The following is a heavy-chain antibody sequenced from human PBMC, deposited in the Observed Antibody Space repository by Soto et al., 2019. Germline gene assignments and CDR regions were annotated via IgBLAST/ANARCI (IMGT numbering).Heavy chain of an antibody. CDR1: GYTFTSYG. CDR3: ARVKEDIVENYYYYYMDV. CDR2: ISAYNGNT. V-gene: IGHV1-18*01. J-gene: IGHJ6*03. Sequence: QVQLVQSGAEVKKPGASVKVSCKASGYTFTSYGISWVRQAPGQGLEWMGWISAYNGNTNYTQKLQGRVTMTTDTSTSTAYMELRSLRSDDTAVYYCARVKEDIVENYYYYYMDVWGKGTTVTVSS. D-gene: IGHD5-12*01.